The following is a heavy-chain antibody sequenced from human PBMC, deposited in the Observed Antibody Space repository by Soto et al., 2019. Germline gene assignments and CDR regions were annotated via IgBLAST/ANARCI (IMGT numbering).Heavy chain of an antibody. J-gene: IGHJ6*02. V-gene: IGHV4-39*01. D-gene: IGHD2-15*01. Sequence: ETLSLTXTVSSASIXXXXXTXGWIRQPPGKGLEWIGSIYYSGTTYYNPSLNSRVTVSVDTSKNQFSLKVTSVTAADTAVYYCARGYCSGVCGMDVWGQGTTVTV. CDR1: SASIXXXXXT. CDR3: ARGYCSGVCGMDV. CDR2: IYYSGTT.